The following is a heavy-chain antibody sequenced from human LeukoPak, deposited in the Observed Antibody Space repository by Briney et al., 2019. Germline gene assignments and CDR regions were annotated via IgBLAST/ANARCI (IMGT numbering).Heavy chain of an antibody. CDR3: ARAKDSRSRIFDS. CDR2: IYFHGTT. V-gene: IGHV4-59*01. CDR1: HGSIKDYY. J-gene: IGHJ4*02. D-gene: IGHD3-16*02. Sequence: PSATLSLTCAVSHGSIKDYYWSWIRQPPAQGREWIGYIYFHGTTTYHPSLRGRGTISLDTSNNHFSLILTSVTPSDTAAYYCARAKDSRSRIFDSWGQGTLATVSS.